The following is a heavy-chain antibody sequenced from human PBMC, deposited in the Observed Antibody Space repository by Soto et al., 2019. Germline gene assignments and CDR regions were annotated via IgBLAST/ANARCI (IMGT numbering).Heavy chain of an antibody. J-gene: IGHJ5*01. V-gene: IGHV2-70*01. CDR2: IDWDDDK. D-gene: IGHD3-3*01. Sequence: VSGPTLVNPTQTLTLTCSFSGFSLSTNGMCVSWIRQPPGKALEWLAHIDWDDDKYYSTSLKTRLTISEDTSKNQVVLTMTNMDPVDTATYYCARRSVASPGGFDLWGQGTMMTV. CDR1: GFSLSTNGMC. CDR3: ARRSVASPGGFDL.